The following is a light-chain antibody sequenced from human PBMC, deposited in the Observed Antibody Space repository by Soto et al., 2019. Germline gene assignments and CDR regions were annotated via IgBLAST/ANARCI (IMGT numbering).Light chain of an antibody. CDR2: GTS. J-gene: IGKJ2*01. CDR1: QSVGNRV. V-gene: IGKV3-20*01. Sequence: DIVLTQSPGTLSLSPGERATLSCRASQSVGNRVFAWYQQRSGQAPRLLIYGTSNRATGIPDRFSGSGSGTDFSLTITRVEPEDFAVYFCLHSGSSTLYTFGQGTKLEIK. CDR3: LHSGSSTLYT.